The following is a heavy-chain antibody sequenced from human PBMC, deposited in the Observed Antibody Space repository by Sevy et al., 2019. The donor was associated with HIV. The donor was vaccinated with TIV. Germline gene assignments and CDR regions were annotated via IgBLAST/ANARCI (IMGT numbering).Heavy chain of an antibody. D-gene: IGHD2-2*01. J-gene: IGHJ6*02. Sequence: GGSLRLSCAASVFTFSGSAMHWVRQASGKGLEWVGRIRSKANSYATAYAASVKGRFTISRDDSKNTAYLQMNSLKTEDTAVYYCTRQIVVVPAARYYYGMDVWGQGTTVTVSS. CDR3: TRQIVVVPAARYYYGMDV. CDR1: VFTFSGSA. CDR2: IRSKANSYAT. V-gene: IGHV3-73*01.